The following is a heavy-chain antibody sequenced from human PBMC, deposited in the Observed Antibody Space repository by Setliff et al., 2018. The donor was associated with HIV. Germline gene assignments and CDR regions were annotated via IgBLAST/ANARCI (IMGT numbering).Heavy chain of an antibody. CDR1: GGSISLHY. CDR2: IHHSGTA. D-gene: IGHD3-10*01. J-gene: IGHJ4*02. CDR3: ARLSGGMVPNY. V-gene: IGHV4-39*01. Sequence: SETLSLTCTISGGSISLHYWGWIRQPPGKGLEWIGSIHHSGTAYDNPSLKSRVTISVDPSKNQILLRLSSVTAADTAVYYCARLSGGMVPNYWGQGTLVTVSS.